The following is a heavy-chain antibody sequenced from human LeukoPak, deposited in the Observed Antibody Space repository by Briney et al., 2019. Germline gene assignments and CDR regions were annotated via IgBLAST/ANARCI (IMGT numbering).Heavy chain of an antibody. Sequence: GGSLRLSCAASGFTVSSNYMSWVRQAPGKGLEWVSVIYSGGSTYYADSVKGRFTISRDNSKNTLYLQMNSLRAEDTAVYYCARDSSGSYYHYYMDVWGKGTTVTDSS. D-gene: IGHD1-26*01. J-gene: IGHJ6*03. V-gene: IGHV3-53*01. CDR1: GFTVSSNY. CDR2: IYSGGST. CDR3: ARDSSGSYYHYYMDV.